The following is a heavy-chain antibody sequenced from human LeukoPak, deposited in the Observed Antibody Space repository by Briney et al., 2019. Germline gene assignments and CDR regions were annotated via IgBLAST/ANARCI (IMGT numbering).Heavy chain of an antibody. CDR3: ARERGNYDILTDYYEGNGFDP. CDR2: INPNSGGT. D-gene: IGHD3-9*01. CDR1: GYTFTSYG. J-gene: IGHJ5*02. V-gene: IGHV1-2*02. Sequence: ASVKVSCKASGYTFTSYGISWVRQAPGQGLEWMGWINPNSGGTNYAQKFQGTVTMTRDTSISTAYMELTRLRFDDTAVYYCARERGNYDILTDYYEGNGFDPWGQGTLVTVSS.